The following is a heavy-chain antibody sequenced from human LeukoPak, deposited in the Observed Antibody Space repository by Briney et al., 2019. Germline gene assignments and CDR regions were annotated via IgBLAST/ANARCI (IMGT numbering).Heavy chain of an antibody. V-gene: IGHV3-23*01. CDR1: GFTFRTYA. CDR2: ISGSGGRT. D-gene: IGHD3-10*02. Sequence: GGSLRLSCAASGFTFRTYAMSWVRQAPGKGLEWVSAISGSGGRTYYADSVKGRFTISRDNAKNSLYLQMNSLRAEDTAVYYCAELGITMIGGVWGKGTTVTISS. J-gene: IGHJ6*04. CDR3: AELGITMIGGV.